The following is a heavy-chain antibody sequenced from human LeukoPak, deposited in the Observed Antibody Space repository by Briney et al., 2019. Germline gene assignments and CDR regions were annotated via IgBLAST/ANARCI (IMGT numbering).Heavy chain of an antibody. CDR1: GGTFSSYA. V-gene: IGHV1-69*04. Sequence: GASVKVSCKASGGTFSSYAISWVRQAPGQGLEWMGRIIPILGIANYAQKFQGRVTITADKSTSTAYMELSSPRSEDTAVYYCARYCSGGSCFTSSLWFDPWGQGTLVTVSS. CDR3: ARYCSGGSCFTSSLWFDP. D-gene: IGHD2-15*01. J-gene: IGHJ5*02. CDR2: IIPILGIA.